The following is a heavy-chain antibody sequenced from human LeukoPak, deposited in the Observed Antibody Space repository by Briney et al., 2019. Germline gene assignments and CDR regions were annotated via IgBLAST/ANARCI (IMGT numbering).Heavy chain of an antibody. CDR2: MKGHASLI. Sequence: GGSLRLSCAASGFTFGNFWMSWVRQAPGRGLQWVASMKGHASLIYYVDSMKGRFTISRDNARNSLYLQMNSLRVEDTAVYYCARDEYLWSGYYPNQAFDDWGQGTLVTVSS. V-gene: IGHV3-7*01. CDR3: ARDEYLWSGYYPNQAFDD. CDR1: GFTFGNFW. D-gene: IGHD3-3*01. J-gene: IGHJ4*02.